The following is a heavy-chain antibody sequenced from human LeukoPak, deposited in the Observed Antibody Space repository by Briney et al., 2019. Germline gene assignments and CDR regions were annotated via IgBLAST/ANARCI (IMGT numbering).Heavy chain of an antibody. CDR3: ARAGSDWDTSWYFDL. Sequence: SETLSLTCTVSGGSISNYYRNWIRHPPEKGLEWVGYIYYSGTTDYNPSLKSRVTMSVDTSKNQFSLSLSSVTAADTAVYYCARAGSDWDTSWYFDLWGRGTLVTVSS. D-gene: IGHD6-19*01. J-gene: IGHJ2*01. CDR2: IYYSGTT. V-gene: IGHV4-59*01. CDR1: GGSISNYY.